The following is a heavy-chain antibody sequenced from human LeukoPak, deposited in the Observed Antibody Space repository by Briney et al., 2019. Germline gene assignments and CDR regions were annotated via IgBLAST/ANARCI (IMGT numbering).Heavy chain of an antibody. J-gene: IGHJ4*02. CDR3: ARETYSRNFDY. CDR2: IYYSGST. CDR1: GGSISSYY. D-gene: IGHD6-13*01. Sequence: ASETLSLTCTVSGGSISSYYWSWIRQPPGKGLEYIGYIYYSGSTNYNPSLKGRVTISVDTSKNQFSLKLSSVTAADTAVYYCARETYSRNFDYWGQGTLVTVSS. V-gene: IGHV4-59*01.